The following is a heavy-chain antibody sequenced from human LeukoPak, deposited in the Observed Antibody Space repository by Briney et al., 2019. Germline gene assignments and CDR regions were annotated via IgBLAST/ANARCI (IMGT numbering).Heavy chain of an antibody. CDR3: ARGWDYDSGGRPTAYVY. J-gene: IGHJ4*02. Sequence: SVKVSCKASGGTFSSYAINWVRQAPGQGLEWMGGIIPIFGTANYAQKFQGRVTITADESTSTVYMELNSLKSEDTAVYYCARGWDYDSGGRPTAYVYWGQGTLVTVSS. D-gene: IGHD3-22*01. CDR2: IIPIFGTA. CDR1: GGTFSSYA. V-gene: IGHV1-69*13.